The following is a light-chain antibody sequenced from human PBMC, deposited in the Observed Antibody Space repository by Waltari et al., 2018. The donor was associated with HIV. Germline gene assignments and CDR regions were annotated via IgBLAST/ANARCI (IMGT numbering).Light chain of an antibody. CDR3: DSRDSNDKQHV. J-gene: IGLJ1*01. CDR2: GRD. V-gene: IGLV3-19*01. CDR1: SLSKYS. Sequence: SSELTQDPAVSVALGPTVRITCRGVSLSKYSATWYKQKPGQAPVVVMYGRDNRPSGIPDRFSGSSSGNTGSLTITGAQAEDEADYYCDSRDSNDKQHVFGTGTRVTV.